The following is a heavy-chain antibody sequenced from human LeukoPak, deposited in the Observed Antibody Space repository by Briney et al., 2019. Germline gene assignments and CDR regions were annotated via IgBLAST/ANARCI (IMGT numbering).Heavy chain of an antibody. CDR1: GGSISSSSYS. J-gene: IGHJ3*02. CDR3: ARGRRDYGDHVRFSGNAFDI. CDR2: IYYSGST. V-gene: IGHV4-39*07. Sequence: SETLSLTCTVSGGSISSSSYSWGWIRQPPGKGLEWIGSIYYSGSTYYNPSLKSRVTISVDTSKNQFSLKLSSVTAADTAVYYCARGRRDYGDHVRFSGNAFDIWGQGTMVTVSS. D-gene: IGHD4-17*01.